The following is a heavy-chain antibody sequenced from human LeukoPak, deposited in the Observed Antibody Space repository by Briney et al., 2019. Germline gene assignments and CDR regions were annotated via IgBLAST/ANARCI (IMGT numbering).Heavy chain of an antibody. CDR1: GFTVSSNY. CDR3: ASDSSGWYNFDY. J-gene: IGHJ4*02. D-gene: IGHD6-19*01. V-gene: IGHV3-66*01. CDR2: IYSGGST. Sequence: PGGSLRRYCAASGFTVSSNYMSWVRQAPGKGLEWVSVIYSGGSTYYADSVKGRFTISRDNSKNTLYLQMNSLRAEDTAVYYCASDSSGWYNFDYWGQGTLVTVSS.